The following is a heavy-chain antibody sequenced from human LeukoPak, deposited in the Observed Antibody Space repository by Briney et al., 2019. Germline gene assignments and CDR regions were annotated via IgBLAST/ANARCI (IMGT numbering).Heavy chain of an antibody. D-gene: IGHD5-24*01. CDR1: GFTVSSNC. V-gene: IGHV3-53*01. CDR2: IYSGGST. J-gene: IGHJ3*02. CDR3: AREFRMATIKGAFDI. Sequence: GGSLRLSCAASGFTVSSNCMSWVRQAPGKGLEWVSVIYSGGSTYYADSVKGRFTISRDNSKNTLYLQKNSLRAEDTAVYYCAREFRMATIKGAFDIWGQGTMVTVSS.